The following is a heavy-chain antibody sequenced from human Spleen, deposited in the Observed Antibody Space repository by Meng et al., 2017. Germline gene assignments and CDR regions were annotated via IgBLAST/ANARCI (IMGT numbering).Heavy chain of an antibody. CDR2: VYYSGIT. V-gene: IGHV4-39*07. J-gene: IGHJ5*02. Sequence: HVQESGPGLGKPSETLSLSCAVSGGSISSGRYYWNWIRQPPGKGLEWIGSVYYSGITYYNPSLESRVTISVGTSKNQFSLKLSSVTAADTAVYYCARDLWELRYKAPFDPWGQGILVTVSS. CDR1: GGSISSGRYY. CDR3: ARDLWELRYKAPFDP. D-gene: IGHD3-16*01.